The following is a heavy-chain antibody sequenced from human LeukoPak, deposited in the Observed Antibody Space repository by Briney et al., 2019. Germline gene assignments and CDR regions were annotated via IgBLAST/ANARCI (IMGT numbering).Heavy chain of an antibody. Sequence: GGSLRLSCAASGFTFSSYAMTWVRQAPGKGLEWISAISGSGGSTYYADSVKGRFTISRDNSKNTLYLQMNSLRAEDTAVYYCARRAGAYSHPYDYWGQGTLVTVSS. CDR2: ISGSGGST. CDR3: ARRAGAYSHPYDY. V-gene: IGHV3-23*01. D-gene: IGHD4/OR15-4a*01. CDR1: GFTFSSYA. J-gene: IGHJ4*02.